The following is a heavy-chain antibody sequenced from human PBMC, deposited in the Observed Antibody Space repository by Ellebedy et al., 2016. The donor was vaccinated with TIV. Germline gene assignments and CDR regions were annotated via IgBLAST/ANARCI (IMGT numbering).Heavy chain of an antibody. CDR3: ATDAYDHGDYVRR. D-gene: IGHD4-17*01. CDR1: GYTFTTYF. CDR2: INGGNGNT. V-gene: IGHV1-3*01. J-gene: IGHJ4*02. Sequence: AASVKVSCKASGYTFTTYFMHWVRQAPGQRLEWMGWINGGNGNTMYSQKFQGRVTIISDTSASTAYIELSSLRSEDTAVYYCATDAYDHGDYVRRWGQGTLVTVSS.